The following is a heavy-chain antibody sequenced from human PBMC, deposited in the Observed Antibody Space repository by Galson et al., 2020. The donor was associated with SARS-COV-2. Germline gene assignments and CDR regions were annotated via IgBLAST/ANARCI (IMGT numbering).Heavy chain of an antibody. CDR2: IRSKAYGGTT. D-gene: IGHD3-3*01. V-gene: IGHV3-49*03. CDR1: GFIFGDYV. J-gene: IGHJ6*02. Sequence: GESLKISCTASGFIFGDYVMTWFRQAPGKGLEWVGFIRSKAYGGTTEYAASVKGRFTISRDDSKSIAYLQMNSLKTEDTAVYYCTRELITIFGVDYYYSGMDVWGQGTTVTVSS. CDR3: TRELITIFGVDYYYSGMDV.